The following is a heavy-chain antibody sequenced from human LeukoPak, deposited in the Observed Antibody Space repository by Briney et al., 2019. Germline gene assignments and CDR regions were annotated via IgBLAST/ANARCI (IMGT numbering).Heavy chain of an antibody. CDR3: ARVLGNYYYYMDV. CDR1: GGSISSNSYY. Sequence: SKTLSLTCAVSGGSISSNSYYWGWIRQPPGKGLEWIGSIYYSGSTYYNPSLKSRVTISVDTSKYQFSLKLSSVTAADTAVYYCARVLGNYYYYMDVWGKGTTVTVSS. D-gene: IGHD3-16*01. CDR2: IYYSGST. J-gene: IGHJ6*03. V-gene: IGHV4-39*01.